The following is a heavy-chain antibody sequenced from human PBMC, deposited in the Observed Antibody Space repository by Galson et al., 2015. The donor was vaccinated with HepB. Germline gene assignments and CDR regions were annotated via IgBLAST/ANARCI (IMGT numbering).Heavy chain of an antibody. J-gene: IGHJ4*02. Sequence: SLRLSCAASGFTLSNYSLSWVRQPPGKGLEWISSITTSSDYIYYADSVKGRFTISRDNAKNSLCLQMNSLRAEDTAVYFCARVDSGYDSYYFDSWGQGTLVTVSS. D-gene: IGHD5-12*01. CDR3: ARVDSGYDSYYFDS. V-gene: IGHV3-21*01. CDR2: ITTSSDYI. CDR1: GFTLSNYS.